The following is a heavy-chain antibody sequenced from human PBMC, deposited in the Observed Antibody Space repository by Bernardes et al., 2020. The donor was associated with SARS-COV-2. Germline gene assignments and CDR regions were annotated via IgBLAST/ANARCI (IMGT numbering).Heavy chain of an antibody. D-gene: IGHD6-19*01. J-gene: IGHJ5*02. CDR3: ARVAYSSTTSLFDT. Sequence: VKVSCKTSGYTFTTYYIHWVRQARGQGLEWMGLLNPDTGVTYYAQNFHGRVTMTGDTSVSTAYMEVSSLTSDDTAVYYCARVAYSSTTSLFDTWGQGTLVTVSS. CDR2: LNPDTGVT. V-gene: IGHV1-2*02. CDR1: GYTFTTYY.